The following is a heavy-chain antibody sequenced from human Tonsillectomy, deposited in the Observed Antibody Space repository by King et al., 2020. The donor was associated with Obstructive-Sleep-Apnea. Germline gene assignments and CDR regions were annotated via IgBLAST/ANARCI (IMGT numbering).Heavy chain of an antibody. Sequence: VQLVESGGGVVQPGRSLRLSCAASEFTFSTYAMHWVRQAPGKGLEWVAVISYDGSNKYYADSVKGRFTISRDNSKNTLYLQMNSLRAEDTAVYYCGGSIGSLNFFDFWGQGTLVTVSS. CDR2: ISYDGSNK. CDR3: GGSIGSLNFFDF. J-gene: IGHJ4*02. CDR1: EFTFSTYA. D-gene: IGHD3-10*01. V-gene: IGHV3-30*04.